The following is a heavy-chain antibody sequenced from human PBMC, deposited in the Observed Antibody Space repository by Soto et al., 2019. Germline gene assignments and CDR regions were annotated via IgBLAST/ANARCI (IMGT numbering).Heavy chain of an antibody. Sequence: QITVKGSGPTLVKPTQTLTLTCSLSGISLSTSGVGLGWIRQTPGKALEGLALIYWNDDKHYTPSPTSRLTITKDTSYNQAVLTMTHMDPVDIATYYCARGLATLPVFAFDVWGQGTVVTVSS. J-gene: IGHJ3*01. D-gene: IGHD6-6*01. CDR1: GISLSTSGVG. V-gene: IGHV2-5*01. CDR2: IYWNDDK. CDR3: ARGLATLPVFAFDV.